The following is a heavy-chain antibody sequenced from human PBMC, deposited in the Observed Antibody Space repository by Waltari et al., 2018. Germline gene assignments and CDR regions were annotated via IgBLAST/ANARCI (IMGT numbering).Heavy chain of an antibody. CDR2: INPSGGNT. Sequence: QVQLVQSGAEVKKPGASVKISCKTSEYTFASSYVHWVRQAPGQGLEWMGIINPSGGNTISAQGCQGRVTMTRDTSTSTVYMELSSLKSEDTAVYYCATDTGALWMDVWGQGTTVTVSS. D-gene: IGHD2-21*01. CDR1: EYTFASSY. V-gene: IGHV1-46*01. J-gene: IGHJ6*02. CDR3: ATDTGALWMDV.